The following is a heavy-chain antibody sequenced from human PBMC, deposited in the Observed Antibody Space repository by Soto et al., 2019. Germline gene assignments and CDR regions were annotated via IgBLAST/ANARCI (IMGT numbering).Heavy chain of an antibody. Sequence: SVKVSCKXSGGTFSSYAISWVRQAPGQGLEWMGGIIPIFGTANYAQKFQGRVTITADESTSTAYMELSSLRSEDTAVYYCARDRRGAALYYYYGMDVWGQGTTVTVSS. CDR1: GGTFSSYA. CDR3: ARDRRGAALYYYYGMDV. CDR2: IIPIFGTA. J-gene: IGHJ6*02. D-gene: IGHD6-13*01. V-gene: IGHV1-69*13.